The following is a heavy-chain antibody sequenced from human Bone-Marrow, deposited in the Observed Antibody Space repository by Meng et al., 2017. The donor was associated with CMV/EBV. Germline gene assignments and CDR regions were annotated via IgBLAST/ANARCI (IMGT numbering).Heavy chain of an antibody. CDR2: MNPNSGNT. V-gene: IGHV1-8*01. CDR1: GYTFTSYD. D-gene: IGHD4-11*01. Sequence: ASVKVSCKASGYTFTSYDINWVRQATGQGLEWMGWMNPNSGNTGYAQKFQGRVTMTRNTSISTAYMELGSLRTEDTAVYFCAGGLTTVTGGGGYWGQGTLVTVSS. J-gene: IGHJ4*02. CDR3: AGGLTTVTGGGGY.